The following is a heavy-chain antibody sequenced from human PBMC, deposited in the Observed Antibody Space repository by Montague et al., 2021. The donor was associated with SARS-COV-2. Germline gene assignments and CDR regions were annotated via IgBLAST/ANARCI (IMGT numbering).Heavy chain of an antibody. Sequence: SETLSLTCAVYGGSFSGYYWTWIRQSPGKGLEWIAEINHSGTTNYNFNPSLRSRVTISVDTSESQFSLKLSSVTAADTSVYYCARWDPQTLTLIGLRGKSASDYWGQGTLVTVSS. CDR1: GGSFSGYY. D-gene: IGHD4-23*01. CDR2: INHSGTT. J-gene: IGHJ4*02. CDR3: ARWDPQTLTLIGLRGKSASDY. V-gene: IGHV4-34*01.